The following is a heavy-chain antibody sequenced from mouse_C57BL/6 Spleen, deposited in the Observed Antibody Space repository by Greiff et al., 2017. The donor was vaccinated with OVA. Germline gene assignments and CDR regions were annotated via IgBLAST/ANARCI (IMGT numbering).Heavy chain of an antibody. V-gene: IGHV5-17*01. CDR1: GFTFSDYG. Sequence: DVKLVESGGGLVKPGGSLKLSCAASGFTFSDYGMHWVRQAPEKGLEWVAYISSGSSTIYYADTVKGRFTISRDNAKNTLFLQMTSLRSEDTAMYYCAKRQPYGSSSYWYFDVWGTGTTVTVSS. D-gene: IGHD1-1*01. CDR3: AKRQPYGSSSYWYFDV. J-gene: IGHJ1*03. CDR2: ISSGSSTI.